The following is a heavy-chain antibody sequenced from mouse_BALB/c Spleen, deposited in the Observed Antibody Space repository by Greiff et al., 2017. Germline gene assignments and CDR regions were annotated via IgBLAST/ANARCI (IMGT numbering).Heavy chain of an antibody. CDR3: ARDSSGYRFAY. Sequence: EVKLQESGPELVKPGASVKMSCKASGYTFTSYVMHWVKQKPGQGLEWIGYINPYNDGTKYNEKFKGKATLTSDKSSSTAYMELSSLTSEDSAVYYCARDSSGYRFAYWGQGTLVTVSA. D-gene: IGHD3-2*01. CDR2: INPYNDGT. CDR1: GYTFTSYV. J-gene: IGHJ3*01. V-gene: IGHV1-14*01.